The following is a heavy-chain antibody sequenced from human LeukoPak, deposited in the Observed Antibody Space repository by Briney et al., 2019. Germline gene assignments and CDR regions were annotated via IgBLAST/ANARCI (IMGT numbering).Heavy chain of an antibody. V-gene: IGHV1-18*04. CDR2: ISTYNGNT. CDR3: ARDREVWLRPRRRYYFHY. Sequence: ASVKVSCTASGYTFTGYYMHWVRQAPGQGLEWMGWISTYNGNTHYAQKLQGRVTMTTDTSTSTAYMELRSLRSDDTAVYYCARDREVWLRPRRRYYFHYWGQGTLVTVSS. J-gene: IGHJ4*02. CDR1: GYTFTGYY. D-gene: IGHD5-12*01.